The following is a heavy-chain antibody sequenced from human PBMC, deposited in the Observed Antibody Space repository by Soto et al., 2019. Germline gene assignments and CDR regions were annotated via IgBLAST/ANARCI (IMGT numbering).Heavy chain of an antibody. CDR3: ARHAVHSSGLTDD. D-gene: IGHD6-19*01. V-gene: IGHV4-39*01. Sequence: SETLSLTCTVSGGSISSSSYYWGWIRQPPGKGLEWIGSIYYSGSTYYNPSLKSRVTISVDTSKNQFSLKLSSVTAADTAVYYCARHAVHSSGLTDDWGQGTRVTVAS. CDR2: IYYSGST. J-gene: IGHJ4*02. CDR1: GGSISSSSYY.